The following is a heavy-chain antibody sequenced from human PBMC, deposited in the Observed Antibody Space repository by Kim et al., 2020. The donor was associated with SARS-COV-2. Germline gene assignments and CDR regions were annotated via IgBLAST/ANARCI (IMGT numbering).Heavy chain of an antibody. CDR1: GFTFDDYA. D-gene: IGHD2-2*01. Sequence: GGSLRLSCAASGFTFDDYAMHWVRQAPGKGLEWVSGISWNSGSIGYADSVKGRFTISRDNAKNSLYLQMNSLRAEDTALYYCAKLTPEGYQLLWGYFDYWGQGTLVTVSS. J-gene: IGHJ4*02. CDR2: ISWNSGSI. CDR3: AKLTPEGYQLLWGYFDY. V-gene: IGHV3-9*01.